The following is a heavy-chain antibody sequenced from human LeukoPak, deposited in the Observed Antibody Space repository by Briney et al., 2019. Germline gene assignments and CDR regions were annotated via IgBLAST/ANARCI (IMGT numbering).Heavy chain of an antibody. CDR2: ISWNSGSI. CDR1: GFTFDDYA. CDR3: AKGSGLALDDYSNYVDAFDI. J-gene: IGHJ3*02. V-gene: IGHV3-9*03. D-gene: IGHD4-11*01. Sequence: GGSLRLSCAASGFTFDDYAMHWVRQAPGKGLEWVSGISWNSGSIGYADSVKGRFTISRDSAKNSLYLQMNRLRAEDMALYYCAKGSGLALDDYSNYVDAFDIWGQGTMVTVSS.